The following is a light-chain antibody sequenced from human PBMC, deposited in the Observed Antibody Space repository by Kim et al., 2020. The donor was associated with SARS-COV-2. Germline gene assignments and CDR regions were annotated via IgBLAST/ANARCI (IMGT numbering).Light chain of an antibody. J-gene: IGKJ5*01. Sequence: SLRPEEREAFAGRASPRVGRSLAGEQQKPGQARRLLLCGESSRAAGVPDRFSGSGSGTDVTLTISVLEPEDFAVYYCQQYGTLITCGQGTRREIK. V-gene: IGKV3-20*01. CDR1: PRVGRS. CDR2: GES. CDR3: QQYGTLIT.